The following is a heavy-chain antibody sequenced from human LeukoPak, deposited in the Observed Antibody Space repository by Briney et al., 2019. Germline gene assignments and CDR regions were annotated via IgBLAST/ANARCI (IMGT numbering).Heavy chain of an antibody. D-gene: IGHD2-21*02. CDR2: ISGYNDYT. CDR3: ATTFCGGDRSRPTQKYGLDV. CDR1: GYTFTRYA. Sequence: ASVKVSCKASGYTFTRYAITWVRQVPGQGLEWMGWISGYNDYTSYAQRLQGRVTMTIDTSTKTAYMELRSLRSDDTAIYYCATTFCGGDRSRPTQKYGLDVWGQGTTVTVSS. V-gene: IGHV1-18*01. J-gene: IGHJ6*02.